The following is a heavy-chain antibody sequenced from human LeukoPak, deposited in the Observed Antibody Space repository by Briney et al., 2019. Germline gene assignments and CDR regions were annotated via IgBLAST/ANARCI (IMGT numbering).Heavy chain of an antibody. CDR1: GFIFSDHY. J-gene: IGHJ3*01. CDR2: TRNKANGYTT. V-gene: IGHV3-72*01. Sequence: GGSLRLSCAASGFIFSDHYMDWVRQAPGKGLEWVGRTRNKANGYTTEYAASVKGRFIVSRDDSKNSLYLQMDSLKTEDTAMYYCTRVSRTYQGAFDVWGQGTMVTVSS. CDR3: TRVSRTYQGAFDV. D-gene: IGHD2-2*01.